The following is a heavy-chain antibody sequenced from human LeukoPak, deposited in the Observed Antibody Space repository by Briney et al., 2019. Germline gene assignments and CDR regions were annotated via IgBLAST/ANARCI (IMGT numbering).Heavy chain of an antibody. D-gene: IGHD2-8*01. CDR2: IYSGGTT. Sequence: GGSLRLSCAASGFTVSSNYMSWVRQAPGKGLEWVSVIYSGGTTYYADSVKGRFSISRDSSKNILYLQLNSLRAEDTAVYYCAKDRCSNGIGCYYYYMDVWGKGTTVTISS. CDR3: AKDRCSNGIGCYYYYMDV. V-gene: IGHV3-66*02. J-gene: IGHJ6*03. CDR1: GFTVSSNY.